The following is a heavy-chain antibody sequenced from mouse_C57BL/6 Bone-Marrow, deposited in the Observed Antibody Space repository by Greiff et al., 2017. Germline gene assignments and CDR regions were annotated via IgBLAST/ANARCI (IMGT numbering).Heavy chain of an antibody. CDR2: ISYDGSN. CDR3: ARRYYYGSSYDY. D-gene: IGHD1-1*01. V-gene: IGHV3-6*01. J-gene: IGHJ2*01. CDR1: GYSITSGYY. Sequence: EVQLVESGPGLVKPSQSLSLTCSVTGYSITSGYYWNWIRQFPGNKLEWMGSISYDGSNNYNPSLKNRISITRDTSKNQFFLKLNSVTTEDTATYYCARRYYYGSSYDYWGQGTTLTVAS.